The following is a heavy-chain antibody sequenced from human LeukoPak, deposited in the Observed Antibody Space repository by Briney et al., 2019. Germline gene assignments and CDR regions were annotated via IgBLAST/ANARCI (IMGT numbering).Heavy chain of an antibody. CDR3: ARVGPTYSYGLTGWFDP. CDR2: INHSGST. J-gene: IGHJ5*02. CDR1: GGSFSGYY. V-gene: IGHV4-34*01. D-gene: IGHD5-18*01. Sequence: ASETLSLTCAVYGGSFSGYYWSWIRQPPGKGLEWIGEINHSGSTNYNPSLKSRVTISVDTSKNQFSLKLSSVTAADTAMYYCARVGPTYSYGLTGWFDPWGQGTLVSVSS.